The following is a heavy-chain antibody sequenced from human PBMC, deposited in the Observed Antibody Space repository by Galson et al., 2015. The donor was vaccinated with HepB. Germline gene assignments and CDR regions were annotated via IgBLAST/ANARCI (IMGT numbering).Heavy chain of an antibody. CDR1: GFTFSSYW. D-gene: IGHD3-22*01. CDR2: IKQDGSEK. V-gene: IGHV3-7*03. CDR3: ATDLYYYDSSDYGYYFDY. Sequence: SLRLSCAASGFTFSSYWMSWVRQAPGKGLEWVANIKQDGSEKYYVDSVKGRFTISRDNAKNSLYLQMNSLRAEDTAVYYCATDLYYYDSSDYGYYFDYWGQGTLVTVSS. J-gene: IGHJ4*02.